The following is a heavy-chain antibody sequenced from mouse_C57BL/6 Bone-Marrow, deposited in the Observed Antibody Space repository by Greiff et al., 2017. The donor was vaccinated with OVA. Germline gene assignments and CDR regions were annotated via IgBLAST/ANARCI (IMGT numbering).Heavy chain of an antibody. CDR1: GFNIKDDY. Sequence: EVQLQQSGAELVRPGASVKLSCTASGFNIKDDYMHWVKQRPEQGLEWIGWIDPENGDTEYASKFQGKATITADTSSNTAYLQLSSRTSEDTAVYYCTTRGVYAMDYWGQGTSVTVSS. V-gene: IGHV14-4*01. CDR2: IDPENGDT. CDR3: TTRGVYAMDY. J-gene: IGHJ4*01.